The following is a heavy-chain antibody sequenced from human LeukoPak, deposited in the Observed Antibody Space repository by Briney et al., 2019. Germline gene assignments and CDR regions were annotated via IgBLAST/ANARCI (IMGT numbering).Heavy chain of an antibody. Sequence: GGSLRLSCAASGFTVSSYYMSWVLQAPDMGLEWVSVLYNGGTTYYADSVKGRFTISRDNSKNTVYLQMDSLRAEDTAVYYCAREPGTDYRKYYFDYWGQGTLVTVSS. J-gene: IGHJ4*02. CDR2: LYNGGTT. CDR3: AREPGTDYRKYYFDY. V-gene: IGHV3-53*01. D-gene: IGHD3/OR15-3a*01. CDR1: GFTVSSYY.